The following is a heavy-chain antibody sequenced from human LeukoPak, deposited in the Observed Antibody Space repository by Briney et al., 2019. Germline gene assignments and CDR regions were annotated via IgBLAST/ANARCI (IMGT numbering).Heavy chain of an antibody. V-gene: IGHV5-51*01. D-gene: IGHD2-21*02. CDR2: IYPGDSDT. J-gene: IGHJ3*02. Sequence: YWSWIRQHPGKGLEWMGIIYPGDSDTRYSPSFQGQVTISADKSISTAYLQWSSLKASDTAMYYCASPYCGGDCSMGDAFDIWGQGTMVTVSS. CDR1: YW. CDR3: ASPYCGGDCSMGDAFDI.